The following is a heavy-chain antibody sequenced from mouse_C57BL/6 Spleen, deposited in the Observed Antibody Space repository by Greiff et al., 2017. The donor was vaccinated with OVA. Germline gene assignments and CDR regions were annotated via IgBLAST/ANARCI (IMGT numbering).Heavy chain of an antibody. Sequence: VQLQQSGAELVKPGASVKLSCKASGYTFTSYWITWVKQRPGQSLEWIGDIYPGSGSTNYNEKFKGQATLTVDTSSSTAYMQLSSLTSEDSAVYYCERPYDGCYDYYAMDYWGQGTSVTVSA. CDR3: ERPYDGCYDYYAMDY. D-gene: IGHD2-3*01. J-gene: IGHJ4*01. CDR2: IYPGSGST. CDR1: GYTFTSYW. V-gene: IGHV1-55*01.